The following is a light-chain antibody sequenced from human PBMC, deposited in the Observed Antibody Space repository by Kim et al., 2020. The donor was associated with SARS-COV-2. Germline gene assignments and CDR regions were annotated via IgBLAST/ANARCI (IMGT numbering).Light chain of an antibody. CDR1: SLRTCY. CDR3: NCRGSSGNLWV. Sequence: SSALTQDPAVSVALGQTVRITCQGDSLRTCYASWYQQKPRQAPLLVMYNNDNRPSGIPDRFSGSSSGNTASLTITGAQAEDEADYYCNCRGSSGNLWVFGGGTHLTV. J-gene: IGLJ3*02. V-gene: IGLV3-19*01. CDR2: NND.